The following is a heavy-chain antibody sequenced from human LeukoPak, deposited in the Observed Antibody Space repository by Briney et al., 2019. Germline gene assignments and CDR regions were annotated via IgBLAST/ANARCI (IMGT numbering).Heavy chain of an antibody. J-gene: IGHJ6*03. CDR3: AREGYSGYDDYYYCYMDV. Sequence: PSETLSLTCAVYGGSFSGYYWSWIRQPPGKGLEWIGEINHSGSTNYNPSLKSRVTISVDTSKNQFSLKLSSVTAADTAVYYCAREGYSGYDDYYYCYMDVWGKGTTVTVSS. D-gene: IGHD5-12*01. V-gene: IGHV4-34*01. CDR2: INHSGST. CDR1: GGSFSGYY.